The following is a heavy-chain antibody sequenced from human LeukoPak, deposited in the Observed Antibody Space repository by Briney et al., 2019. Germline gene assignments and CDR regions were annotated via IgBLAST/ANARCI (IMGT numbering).Heavy chain of an antibody. J-gene: IGHJ4*02. CDR1: GYSFTTYW. V-gene: IGHV5-51*01. CDR2: IYPGDSDT. CDR3: ARGTGGYSYGFDY. D-gene: IGHD5-18*01. Sequence: GESLKISCKGSGYSFTTYWIGWVRQMPGRGLEWMGIIYPGDSDTRYSPSFQGQVTISADKSISTAYLQWSSLRASDTAMYYCARGTGGYSYGFDYWGQGTLVTVSS.